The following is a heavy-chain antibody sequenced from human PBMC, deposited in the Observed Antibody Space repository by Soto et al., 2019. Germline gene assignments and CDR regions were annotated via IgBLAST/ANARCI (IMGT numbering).Heavy chain of an antibody. CDR3: AAPITQWRYFYYGMDV. Sequence: ASVTVSCKGSGFTFTRSAVQWVRQARGQRLEWIGWIVVGSGNTNYAQKFQERVTITRDMSTSTAYMELSSLRSEDTAVYYCAAPITQWRYFYYGMDVWGQGTTVTVSS. J-gene: IGHJ6*02. V-gene: IGHV1-58*01. D-gene: IGHD6-19*01. CDR2: IVVGSGNT. CDR1: GFTFTRSA.